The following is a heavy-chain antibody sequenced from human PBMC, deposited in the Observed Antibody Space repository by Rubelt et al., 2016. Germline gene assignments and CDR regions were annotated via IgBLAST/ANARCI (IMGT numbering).Heavy chain of an antibody. Sequence: QVQLQQWGAGLLKPSETLSLTCAVYGGSFSGYYWSWIRQPPGKGLEWIGEINHSGSTNYNPSLKSRVTISVDTSKNQFSLKVNFVTAADTAVYYCAGGGTNIASRPNFDWWGQGTLVTVSS. D-gene: IGHD2/OR15-2a*01. V-gene: IGHV4-34*01. CDR2: INHSGST. CDR1: GGSFSGYY. J-gene: IGHJ4*02. CDR3: AGGGTNIASRPNFDW.